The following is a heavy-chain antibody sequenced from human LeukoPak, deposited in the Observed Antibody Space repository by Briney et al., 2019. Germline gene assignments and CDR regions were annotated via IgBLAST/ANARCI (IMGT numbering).Heavy chain of an antibody. V-gene: IGHV3-21*01. CDR1: GFTFSSDR. Sequence: PGGSLRLSCAASGFTFSSDRINWARQAPGKGLEWVSSISSSSSYIYYADSVKGRFTISRDNAKNSLYLQMNSLRAEDTAVYYCSRTQNIAAAGPWDYWGQGTLVTVSS. D-gene: IGHD6-13*01. CDR2: ISSSSSYI. J-gene: IGHJ4*02. CDR3: SRTQNIAAAGPWDY.